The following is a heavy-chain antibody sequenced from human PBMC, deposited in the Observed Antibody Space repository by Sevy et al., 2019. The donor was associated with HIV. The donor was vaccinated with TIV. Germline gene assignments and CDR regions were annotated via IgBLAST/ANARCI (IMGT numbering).Heavy chain of an antibody. CDR3: ARGDTVLPTGGFDL. CDR1: GDSITNGDYY. D-gene: IGHD2-8*02. Sequence: SETLSLTCTVSGDSITNGDYYWTWIRQHPGKGLEWIGYIYYTGSTYYNPSLESRLTMSIDTSMNQFSLRLTSVTAADTAIYYCARGDTVLPTGGFDLWGRGTLVTVSS. CDR2: IYYTGST. V-gene: IGHV4-31*03. J-gene: IGHJ2*01.